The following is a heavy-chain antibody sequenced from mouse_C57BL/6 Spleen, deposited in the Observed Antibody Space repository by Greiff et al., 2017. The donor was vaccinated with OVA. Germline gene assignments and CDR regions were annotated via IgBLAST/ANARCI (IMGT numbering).Heavy chain of an antibody. D-gene: IGHD4-1*01. Sequence: QVQLQQPGAELVKPGASVKVSCKASGYNFTSYGISWVKQRTGQGLEWIGEIYPRSGNTYYNEKFKGKATLTADKSSSTAYMELRSLTSEDSAVYFCARSGTRAMDCWGQGTAVTVSS. CDR3: ARSGTRAMDC. CDR1: GYNFTSYG. CDR2: IYPRSGNT. J-gene: IGHJ4*01. V-gene: IGHV1-81*01.